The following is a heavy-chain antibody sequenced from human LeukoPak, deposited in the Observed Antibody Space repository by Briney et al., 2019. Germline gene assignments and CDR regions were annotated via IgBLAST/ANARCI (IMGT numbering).Heavy chain of an antibody. D-gene: IGHD1-26*01. V-gene: IGHV3-53*01. CDR2: LYPAGDT. CDR3: AKGGKWDVTPFDY. CDR1: GITVSDNY. Sequence: GGSLRLSCAASGITVSDNYMSWVRQTPGKGLEWVSTLYPAGDTYFADSVKGRFTISRDNSKNTLYLQVNSLRAEDTAVYYCAKGGKWDVTPFDYWGQGTLVTVSS. J-gene: IGHJ4*02.